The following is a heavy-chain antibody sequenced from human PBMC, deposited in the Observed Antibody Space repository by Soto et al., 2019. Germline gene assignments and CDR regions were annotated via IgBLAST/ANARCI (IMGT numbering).Heavy chain of an antibody. Sequence: EVQLVESGGGLVQPGGSLRLSCSASGFTFSIYAMHWVRQAPGKGLEYVSSISINGGSTHYADSVKGRFTISRDNSKNTVYLQMSSLRAEDTAVYYCVKGEYYYDGSAYYPFDYWGQGTLVTVSS. CDR1: GFTFSIYA. CDR3: VKGEYYYDGSAYYPFDY. D-gene: IGHD3-22*01. V-gene: IGHV3-64D*06. J-gene: IGHJ4*02. CDR2: ISINGGST.